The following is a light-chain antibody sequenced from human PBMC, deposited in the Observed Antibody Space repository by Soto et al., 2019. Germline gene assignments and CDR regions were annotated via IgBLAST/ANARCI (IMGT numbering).Light chain of an antibody. V-gene: IGKV3-20*01. Sequence: EIVLTQPPGILSLSPGERATLSCMGSQSVRSSYLAWYQQKPGQAHRLIIYGASSRATGIPDRFSGSGSGTDFTLTISRLEPEDVAVYYCQQYGSSPTTLGQGTKVDI. CDR1: QSVRSSY. CDR2: GAS. CDR3: QQYGSSPTT. J-gene: IGKJ1*01.